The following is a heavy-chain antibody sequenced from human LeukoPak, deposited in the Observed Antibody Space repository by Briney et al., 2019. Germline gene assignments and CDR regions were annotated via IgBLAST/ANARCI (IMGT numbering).Heavy chain of an antibody. V-gene: IGHV5-51*01. CDR3: ARFVAYYDSSGTEYYFDY. CDR1: GYSFTSYW. J-gene: IGHJ4*02. CDR2: IYPGDSDT. D-gene: IGHD3-22*01. Sequence: GESLKISCKGSGYSFTSYWIGWVRQMPGKGLEWMGIIYPGDSDTRYSPSFQGQVTISADKSISTAYLQWSSLKASDTAMYYCARFVAYYDSSGTEYYFDYWGQGTLVTVSS.